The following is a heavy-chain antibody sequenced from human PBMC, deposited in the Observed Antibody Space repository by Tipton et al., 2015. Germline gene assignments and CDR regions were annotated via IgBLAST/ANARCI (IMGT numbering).Heavy chain of an antibody. Sequence: SLRLSCAASGFTFSAYVMSWVRQAPGKGLEWVSDLSGSGNTTNYADSVKGRFTISRDNSKNTLYLQMNSLRVDDTAVYYCAKDLSVNYYGSGRYFTDAFGIWGQGTMVTVSS. CDR1: GFTFSAYV. CDR2: LSGSGNTT. J-gene: IGHJ3*02. D-gene: IGHD3-10*01. CDR3: AKDLSVNYYGSGRYFTDAFGI. V-gene: IGHV3-23*01.